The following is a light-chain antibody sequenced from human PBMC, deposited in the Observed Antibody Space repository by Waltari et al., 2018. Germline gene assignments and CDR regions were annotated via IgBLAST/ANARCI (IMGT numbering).Light chain of an antibody. Sequence: SYELTQPLSVSVALGQTARITCGGNNIGSKNDHGYQQKPGQAPVLVIYRDSNRPSGIPERFSGSNSGNTATLTISRAQAGNEADYYCQVWDSSTVVFGGGTKLTVL. CDR3: QVWDSSTVV. CDR1: NIGSKN. V-gene: IGLV3-9*01. J-gene: IGLJ2*01. CDR2: RDS.